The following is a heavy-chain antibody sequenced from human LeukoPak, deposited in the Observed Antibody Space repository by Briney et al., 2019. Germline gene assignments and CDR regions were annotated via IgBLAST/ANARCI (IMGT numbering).Heavy chain of an antibody. CDR1: GFIFNNYA. D-gene: IGHD6-19*01. Sequence: GGSLRLSCAGSGFIFNNYAMHWVRQPPGKGLEWVSGISWNSGSIDYADSVKGRFTISRDNAKNSLCLQMNSLRVEDTAFYYCAKDNRRHYTSGPNPDSLHWGQGALVTVSS. V-gene: IGHV3-9*01. CDR2: ISWNSGSI. CDR3: AKDNRRHYTSGPNPDSLH. J-gene: IGHJ4*02.